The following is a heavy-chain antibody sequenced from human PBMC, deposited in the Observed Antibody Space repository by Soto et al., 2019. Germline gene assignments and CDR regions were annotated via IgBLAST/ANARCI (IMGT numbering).Heavy chain of an antibody. Sequence: QVQLQQSGPGLVKPSQTLSLTCAISGDSVSSNSAAWNWLRQSPSRGLEWLGRTYYRSKWYNDYAVSVKSRITINPDTSKNQFSLQLHSVTPEDTAVYYCARYREYCSGGSCYWFDPWGQGTLVTVSS. D-gene: IGHD2-15*01. J-gene: IGHJ5*02. CDR3: ARYREYCSGGSCYWFDP. CDR2: TYYRSKWYN. V-gene: IGHV6-1*01. CDR1: GDSVSSNSAA.